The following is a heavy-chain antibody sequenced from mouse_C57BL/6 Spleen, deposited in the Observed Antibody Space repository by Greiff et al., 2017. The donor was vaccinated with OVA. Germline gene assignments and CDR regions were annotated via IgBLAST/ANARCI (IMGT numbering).Heavy chain of an antibody. J-gene: IGHJ4*01. Sequence: QVHVKQSGAELVRPGTSVKVSCTASGYAFTNYLIEWVKQRPGQGLEWIGVINPGSGGTNYNEKFKGKATLTANKSSSTAYMQLSSLTSEDSAVYFCARGNATVKAMDYWGQGTSVTVSS. CDR3: ARGNATVKAMDY. D-gene: IGHD1-1*01. CDR1: GYAFTNYL. V-gene: IGHV1-54*01. CDR2: INPGSGGT.